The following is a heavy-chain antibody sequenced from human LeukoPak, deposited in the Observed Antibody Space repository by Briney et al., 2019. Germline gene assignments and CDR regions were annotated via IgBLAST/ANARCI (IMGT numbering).Heavy chain of an antibody. CDR3: AKDRSSGWYYFDY. V-gene: IGHV3-43*02. CDR2: ISGDGGST. J-gene: IGHJ4*02. CDR1: GFTFYDYA. Sequence: GGSLRLSCAASGFTFYDYAMHWVRQAPGKGLEWVSLISGDGGSTYYADSVKGRFTVSRDNSKNSLYLQMNSLRTEDTALYYCAKDRSSGWYYFDYWGQGTLVTVSS. D-gene: IGHD6-19*01.